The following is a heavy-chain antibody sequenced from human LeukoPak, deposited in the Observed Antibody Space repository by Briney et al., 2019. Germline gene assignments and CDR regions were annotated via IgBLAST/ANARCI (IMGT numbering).Heavy chain of an antibody. CDR2: IYYSGST. J-gene: IGHJ4*02. CDR3: AREETSTVWD. CDR1: GGSISNVNHH. D-gene: IGHD3-16*01. Sequence: SETLSLTCTVSGGSISNVNHHWGWIRQPPGKGLEWIGSIYYSGSTFYKPSLKSRVTISIDTSKNQFSLKLSSVTAADTAVYYCAREETSTVWDWGQGTLVTVSS. V-gene: IGHV4-39*07.